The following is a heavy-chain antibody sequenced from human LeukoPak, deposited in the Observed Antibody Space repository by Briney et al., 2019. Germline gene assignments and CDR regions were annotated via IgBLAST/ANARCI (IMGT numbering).Heavy chain of an antibody. CDR3: ARGDKGGGSGSLPLYYYGMDV. D-gene: IGHD3-10*01. J-gene: IGHJ6*04. Sequence: ASVKVSCKASGYTFTSYAMHWVRQAPGQRLEWMGWINAGNGNTKYSQEFQGRVTITRDTSASTAYMELSSLRSEDTAVYYCARGDKGGGSGSLPLYYYGMDVWGKGTTVTVSS. V-gene: IGHV1-3*01. CDR2: INAGNGNT. CDR1: GYTFTSYA.